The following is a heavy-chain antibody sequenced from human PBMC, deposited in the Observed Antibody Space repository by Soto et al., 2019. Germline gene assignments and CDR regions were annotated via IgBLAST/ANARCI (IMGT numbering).Heavy chain of an antibody. CDR2: IYSGGST. Sequence: PGGTLRLSCAASGFTVSSNYMSWVRQAPGKGLEWDSVIYSGGSTYYSDSVRGRFTISRDNSKNKLYLQMKSLRAEDTAVYYCARDPPATRHGMDVWGQGTTVTSP. J-gene: IGHJ6*02. V-gene: IGHV3-53*01. CDR3: ARDPPATRHGMDV. CDR1: GFTVSSNY.